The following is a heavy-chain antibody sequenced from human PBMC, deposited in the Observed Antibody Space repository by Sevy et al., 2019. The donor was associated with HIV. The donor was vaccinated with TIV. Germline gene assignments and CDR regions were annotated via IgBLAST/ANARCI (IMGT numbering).Heavy chain of an antibody. CDR2: ISIAGDIV. J-gene: IGHJ1*01. V-gene: IGHV3-11*01. D-gene: IGHD2-15*01. Sequence: GGSLRLSCAASGFTFSDYYMSWIRQAPGRGLEWIAYISIAGDIVYYADSVKGRFTISRDNAKNSLYLQLNSLRAEDTAVYYCARAAADCGGGTCYSAASNQYFQHWGQGTLVTVSS. CDR1: GFTFSDYY. CDR3: ARAAADCGGGTCYSAASNQYFQH.